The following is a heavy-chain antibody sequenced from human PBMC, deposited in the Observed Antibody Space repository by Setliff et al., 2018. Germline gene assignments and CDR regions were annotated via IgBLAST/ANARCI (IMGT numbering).Heavy chain of an antibody. CDR1: GGSIDSGDYY. D-gene: IGHD3-16*01. V-gene: IGHV4-30-4*08. CDR2: IYFSGST. CDR3: VTYYVGLGGRGY. Sequence: KPSETLSLTCTVSGGSIDSGDYYWNWIRQPPGKGLEWIGYIYFSGSTYYNPSLKSRVTLSLDTSKNQFSLMLTSVTAADTAVYFCVTYYVGLGGRGYWGQGTLVTVS. J-gene: IGHJ4*02.